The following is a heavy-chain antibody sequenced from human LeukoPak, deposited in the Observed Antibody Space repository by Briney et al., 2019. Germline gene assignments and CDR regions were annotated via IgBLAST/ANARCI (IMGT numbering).Heavy chain of an antibody. J-gene: IGHJ4*02. Sequence: ASVKVSCKASGYTFTSYDINWVRQATGQGLEWVGWMNPNSGNTGYAQKFQGRVTMTRNTSISTAYMELSSLRSEDTAVYYCARGPQVLLWFGATLTYRRDYYFDYWGQGTLVTLSS. D-gene: IGHD3-10*01. CDR3: ARGPQVLLWFGATLTYRRDYYFDY. V-gene: IGHV1-8*01. CDR2: MNPNSGNT. CDR1: GYTFTSYD.